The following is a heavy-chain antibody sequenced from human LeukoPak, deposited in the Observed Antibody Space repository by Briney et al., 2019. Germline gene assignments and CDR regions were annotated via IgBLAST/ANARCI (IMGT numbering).Heavy chain of an antibody. CDR2: ISAYNGNT. Sequence: ASVKVSCKASGYTFTSYGISWVRQAPGQGLEWMGWISAYNGNTNYAQKFQGRVTMTRDTSISTAYMELSRLRSDDTAVYYCAREARSSSSGDSIDYWGQGTLVTVSS. V-gene: IGHV1-18*01. CDR1: GYTFTSYG. CDR3: AREARSSSSGDSIDY. D-gene: IGHD6-6*01. J-gene: IGHJ4*02.